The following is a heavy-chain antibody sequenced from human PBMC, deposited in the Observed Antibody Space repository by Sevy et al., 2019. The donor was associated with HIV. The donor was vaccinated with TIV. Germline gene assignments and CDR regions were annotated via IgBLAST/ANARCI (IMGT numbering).Heavy chain of an antibody. CDR3: AKPFYGYQLINDY. J-gene: IGHJ4*02. Sequence: GRSLRLSCAASGFTFSSYAMHWVRQAPGKGLEWVAFIRYDGGNKYYADSVKGRFTISRDNSKNTLYLQMNSLRAEDTAVYYCAKPFYGYQLINDYWGQGTLVTVSS. CDR2: IRYDGGNK. V-gene: IGHV3-30*02. CDR1: GFTFSSYA. D-gene: IGHD2-2*01.